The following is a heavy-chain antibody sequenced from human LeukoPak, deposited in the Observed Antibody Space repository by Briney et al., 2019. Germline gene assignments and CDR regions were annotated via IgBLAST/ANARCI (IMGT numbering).Heavy chain of an antibody. J-gene: IGHJ4*02. CDR2: IKQDGSEK. D-gene: IGHD3-3*01. CDR1: GFTLNTYW. CDR3: ARGRPVDDLYFDY. Sequence: PGGSLRLSCAASGFTLNTYWMTWVRQAPGKGLEWVASIKQDGSEKYYVDSVKDRFMISRDNAKNSLHLQMNSLRGEDTAVYYCARGRPVDDLYFDYWGQGTLVTVSS. V-gene: IGHV3-7*05.